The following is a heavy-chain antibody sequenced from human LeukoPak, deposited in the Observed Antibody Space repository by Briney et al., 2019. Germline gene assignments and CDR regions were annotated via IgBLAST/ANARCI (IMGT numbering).Heavy chain of an antibody. J-gene: IGHJ4*02. CDR1: GFTFSSYS. CDR2: ISSSSSYI. Sequence: GGSLRLSCAASGFTFSSYSMNWVRQAPGKGLEWVSSISSSSSYIYYADSVKGRFTISRDNAKNSLYLQMNSLRAEDTAVYYCARERAAGTCDYWGQGTLVTVSS. D-gene: IGHD6-13*01. CDR3: ARERAAGTCDY. V-gene: IGHV3-21*01.